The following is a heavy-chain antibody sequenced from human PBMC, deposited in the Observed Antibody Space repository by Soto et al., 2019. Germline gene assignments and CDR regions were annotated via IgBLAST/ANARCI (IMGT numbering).Heavy chain of an antibody. V-gene: IGHV4-39*01. J-gene: IGHJ2*01. Sequence: QLQLQESGPGLVKPSETLSLTCTVSGGSISSSSYYWGWIRQPPGKGLEWIGSIYYSGSTYYNPSLKSRVTISVDTSKNQFSLKLSSVTAADTAVYYCARPLPNYWYFDLWGRGTLVTVSS. CDR3: ARPLPNYWYFDL. CDR2: IYYSGST. CDR1: GGSISSSSYY. D-gene: IGHD2-15*01.